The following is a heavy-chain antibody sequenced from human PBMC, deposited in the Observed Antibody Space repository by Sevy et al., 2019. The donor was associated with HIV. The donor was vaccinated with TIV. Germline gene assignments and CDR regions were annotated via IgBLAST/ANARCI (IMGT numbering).Heavy chain of an antibody. CDR1: GFTFKTYA. J-gene: IGHJ3*02. CDR3: AKDSSQLWGCSDAFDI. D-gene: IGHD2-8*02. Sequence: GGSLRLSCAASGFTFKTYAMSWVRQAPGKGMEWVSSINVRATQTYYADSVKGRFTISTDDSKNTVFLQMNSLGVEDTAVYYCAKDSSQLWGCSDAFDIWGQGTMVTVSS. V-gene: IGHV3-23*01. CDR2: INVRATQT.